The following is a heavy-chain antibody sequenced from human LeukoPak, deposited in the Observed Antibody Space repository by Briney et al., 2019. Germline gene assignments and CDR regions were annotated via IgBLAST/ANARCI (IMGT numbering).Heavy chain of an antibody. CDR3: TNHISVHCTRTSCSDY. CDR2: IEFDGSTI. Sequence: GGSLRLSCAASGFTFRNYGMHWVRQAPGKGLEWVAFIEFDGSTIYSADSVKGRFTISRDNSKSTLYLQMNSLRPEDTALYYCTNHISVHCTRTSCSDYWGQGALITVSS. J-gene: IGHJ4*02. V-gene: IGHV3-30*02. D-gene: IGHD2-2*01. CDR1: GFTFRNYG.